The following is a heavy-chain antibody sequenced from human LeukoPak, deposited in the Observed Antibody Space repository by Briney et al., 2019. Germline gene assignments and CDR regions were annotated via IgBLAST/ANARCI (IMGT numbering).Heavy chain of an antibody. Sequence: SETLSLTCTVSGGSVSSGTYYWTWIRQPPGKGLEWVGYISYSGSTNYNPSLKSRVTISVDTSKGQFSLNLSSVTAADTAVYYCARRGSGGRSFDIWGQGTMVTVSS. D-gene: IGHD2-15*01. CDR1: GGSVSSGTYY. CDR2: ISYSGST. CDR3: ARRGSGGRSFDI. J-gene: IGHJ3*02. V-gene: IGHV4-61*01.